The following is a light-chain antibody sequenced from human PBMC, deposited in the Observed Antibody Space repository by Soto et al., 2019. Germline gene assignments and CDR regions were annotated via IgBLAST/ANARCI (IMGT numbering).Light chain of an antibody. CDR3: QQYYSSPPA. CDR2: WAS. CDR1: QSVLYSSNSAND. V-gene: IGKV4-1*01. J-gene: IGKJ4*01. Sequence: DIVMTQSPDSLAVSLGERATINCKSSQSVLYSSNSANDLAWFQQKPGQPPKLLIYWASTRESGVPDRFSGSGSGTDFSLTISSLQAEDVAVYYCQQYYSSPPAFGGGTKVEIK.